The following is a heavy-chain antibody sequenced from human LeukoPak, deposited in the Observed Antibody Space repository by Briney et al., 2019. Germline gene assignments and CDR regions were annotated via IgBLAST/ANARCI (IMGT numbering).Heavy chain of an antibody. V-gene: IGHV3-30*18. CDR2: ISYDGSNK. CDR1: GFTFSIYG. D-gene: IGHD3-10*01. Sequence: GTSLRLSCAASGFTFSIYGMHWVRQAPGKGLEWVAVISYDGSNKYYADSVKGRFTISRDNSKNTLYLQMNSLRAEDTAVYYCAKDVESGRSADYWGQGTLVTVSS. CDR3: AKDVESGRSADY. J-gene: IGHJ4*02.